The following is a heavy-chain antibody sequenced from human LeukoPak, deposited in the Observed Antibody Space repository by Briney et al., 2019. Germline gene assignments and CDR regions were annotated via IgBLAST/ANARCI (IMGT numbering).Heavy chain of an antibody. CDR1: GYTFTNYA. Sequence: ASVKVSCKASGYTFTNYAMNWVRQAPGQGLEWMGWINTNTGNPTYAQGFTGRFVFSLDTSVSTAYLQISSLKAEDTAVYYCATDRAAAGTYFWFDPWGQGTLVTVSS. J-gene: IGHJ5*02. V-gene: IGHV7-4-1*02. CDR2: INTNTGNP. D-gene: IGHD6-13*01. CDR3: ATDRAAAGTYFWFDP.